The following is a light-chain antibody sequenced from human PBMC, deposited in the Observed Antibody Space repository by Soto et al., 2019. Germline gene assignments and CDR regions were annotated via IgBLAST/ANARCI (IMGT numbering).Light chain of an antibody. J-gene: IGKJ1*01. V-gene: IGKV3-15*01. CDR2: GAS. CDR3: QHYSTWLWT. CDR1: QSVSSK. Sequence: VLTQSPATLSVSPGERATLSCRASQSVSSKLAWYQQKPGQGPRLLIYGASTRATGIPARFSGSGSGTEFTLTISSLQSEDFAVYYCQHYSTWLWTFGQGTKVEIK.